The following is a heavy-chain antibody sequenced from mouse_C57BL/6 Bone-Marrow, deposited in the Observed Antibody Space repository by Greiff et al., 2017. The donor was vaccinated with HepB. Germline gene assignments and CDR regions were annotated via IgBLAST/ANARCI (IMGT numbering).Heavy chain of an antibody. CDR3: AREGYYGSSPWFAY. CDR2: ILPGSGST. J-gene: IGHJ3*01. V-gene: IGHV1-9*01. CDR1: GYTFTGYW. D-gene: IGHD1-1*01. Sequence: VKLQESGAELMKPGASVKLSCKATGYTFTGYWIEWVKQRPGHGLEWIGEILPGSGSTNYNEKFKGKATLTVDTSSSTAYMQRSSLTSEDSAVYYCAREGYYGSSPWFAYWGQGTLVTVSA.